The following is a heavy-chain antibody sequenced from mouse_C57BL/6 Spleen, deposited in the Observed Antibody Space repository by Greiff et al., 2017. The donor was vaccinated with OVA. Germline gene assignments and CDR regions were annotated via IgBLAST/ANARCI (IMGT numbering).Heavy chain of an antibody. CDR1: GYAFSSSW. V-gene: IGHV1-82*01. J-gene: IGHJ2*01. D-gene: IGHD1-1*01. CDR3: ARSDYYGSSYDY. CDR2: IYPGDGDT. Sequence: QVQLKESGPELVKPGASVKISCKASGYAFSSSWMNWVKQRPGKGLEWIGRIYPGDGDTNYNGKFKGKATLTADKSSSTAYMQLSSLTSEDSAVYFWARSDYYGSSYDYWGQGTTLTVSS.